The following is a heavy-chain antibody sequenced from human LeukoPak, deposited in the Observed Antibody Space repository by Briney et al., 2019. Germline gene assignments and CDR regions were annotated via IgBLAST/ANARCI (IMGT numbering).Heavy chain of an antibody. Sequence: SETLSLTCAVYGGSFSGYYWSWIRQPPGKGLEWIGEIYHSGSANYNPSLKSRVTISVDKSENQLSLILSSVTAADTAVYYCARDVGARLPGYWGQGTLVTVSS. CDR1: GGSFSGYY. CDR3: ARDVGARLPGY. V-gene: IGHV4-34*01. J-gene: IGHJ4*02. CDR2: IYHSGSA. D-gene: IGHD6-6*01.